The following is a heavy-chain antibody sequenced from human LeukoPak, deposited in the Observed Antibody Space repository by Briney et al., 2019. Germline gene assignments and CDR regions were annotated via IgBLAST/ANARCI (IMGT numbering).Heavy chain of an antibody. D-gene: IGHD6-19*01. J-gene: IGHJ4*02. CDR2: ISAYNGNT. CDR1: AYTFTSYG. CDR3: ARASESGWREFDY. Sequence: GASVKVSCKASAYTFTSYGISWVRQAPGQGLEWMEWISAYNGNTSYAQKFQGRVTMTTDTSTSTAYMELRSLRSDDTAVYYCARASESGWREFDYWGQGTLVTVSS. V-gene: IGHV1-18*01.